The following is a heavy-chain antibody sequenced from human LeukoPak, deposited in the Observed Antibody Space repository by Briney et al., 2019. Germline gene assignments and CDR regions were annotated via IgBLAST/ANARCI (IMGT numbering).Heavy chain of an antibody. V-gene: IGHV3-48*03. CDR3: AKGATSADCSVLDY. J-gene: IGHJ4*02. Sequence: GGSLRLSCAASGFTLTSYEMNWVRQAPGKGLEWVAYISSSGSTRYYADSVKGRFTISRDNANNLLYLQMDSLRAEDKAVYYCAKGATSADCSVLDYWGQGTLVTVSS. D-gene: IGHD2-21*02. CDR2: ISSSGSTR. CDR1: GFTLTSYE.